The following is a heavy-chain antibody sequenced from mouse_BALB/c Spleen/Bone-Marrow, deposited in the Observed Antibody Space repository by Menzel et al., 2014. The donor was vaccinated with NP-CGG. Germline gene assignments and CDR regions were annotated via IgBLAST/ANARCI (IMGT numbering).Heavy chain of an antibody. V-gene: IGHV4-1*02. CDR2: INPESSTI. D-gene: IGHD1-2*01. J-gene: IGHJ3*01. CDR1: GFDFSGYW. CDR3: ARLHYYGFVAY. Sequence: EVKLMESGGGLVQPGGSLKVSCAASGFDFSGYWMSWVRQAPGKGLEWIGEINPESSTINYTPSLKDKFIISRDNAKNTLYLQMSKVRSEDTALYYCARLHYYGFVAYWGQGTLVTVS.